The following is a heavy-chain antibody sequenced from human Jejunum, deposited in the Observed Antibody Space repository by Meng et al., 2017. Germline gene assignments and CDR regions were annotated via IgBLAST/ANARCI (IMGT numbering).Heavy chain of an antibody. V-gene: IGHV3-49*03. J-gene: IGHJ4*02. CDR2: ISSKGYGGAT. D-gene: IGHD3-3*01. Sequence: GGSLRLSCEVSGLTISDYALNWSRQAPGKGLEWVAFISSKGYGGATQYAASVKDRFTITSDESNSIAYLQMNSLKTEDTGVYYCARAPDFRSDSSDYYFDFWGQGTLVTVSS. CDR1: GLTISDYA. CDR3: ARAPDFRSDSSDYYFDF.